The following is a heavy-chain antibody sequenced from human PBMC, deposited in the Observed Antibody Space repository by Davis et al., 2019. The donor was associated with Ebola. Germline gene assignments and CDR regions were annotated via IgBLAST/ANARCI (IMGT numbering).Heavy chain of an antibody. CDR3: ARERGVVAGPLDY. J-gene: IGHJ4*02. V-gene: IGHV4-4*07. D-gene: IGHD2-15*01. CDR1: GGSISSYY. Sequence: SETLSLTCTVSGGSISSYYWSWIRQPAGKGLEWIGRIYSSGSTNYNPSLKSRVTMSVDTSKNQFSLTLTSVTAADTAVYYCARERGVVAGPLDYWGQGTLVTVSS. CDR2: IYSSGST.